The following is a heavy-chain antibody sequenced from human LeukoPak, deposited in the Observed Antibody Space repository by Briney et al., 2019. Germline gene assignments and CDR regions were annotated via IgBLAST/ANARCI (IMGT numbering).Heavy chain of an antibody. D-gene: IGHD6-19*01. CDR2: ISSSSSYI. CDR3: ARDTGGGYSSGWYPLDY. J-gene: IGHJ4*02. Sequence: GGSLRLSCAASGFTFSSYSMNWVRQAPGKGLEWVSSISSSSSYIYYADSVKGRFTISRDNAKNSLYLQMNSLRAEGTAVYYCARDTGGGYSSGWYPLDYWGQGTLVTVSS. V-gene: IGHV3-21*01. CDR1: GFTFSSYS.